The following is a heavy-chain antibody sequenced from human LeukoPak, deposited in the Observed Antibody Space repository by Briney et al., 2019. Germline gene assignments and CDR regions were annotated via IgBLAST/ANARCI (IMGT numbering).Heavy chain of an antibody. CDR3: ARDTYCSSTSCYLDVLMVYAIRVDAFDI. Sequence: PGGSLTLSCAASGFTFSSYSMNWVRQAPGKGLEWVSSIRSSSSYIYYAVSVKGRFTISRDNAKNSLYLQMNSLRAEDTAVYYCARDTYCSSTSCYLDVLMVYAIRVDAFDIWGQGTMVTVSS. CDR2: IRSSSSYI. CDR1: GFTFSSYS. D-gene: IGHD2-2*01. J-gene: IGHJ3*02. V-gene: IGHV3-21*01.